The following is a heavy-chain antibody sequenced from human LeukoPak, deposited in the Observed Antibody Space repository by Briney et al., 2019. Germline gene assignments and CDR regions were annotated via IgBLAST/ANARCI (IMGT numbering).Heavy chain of an antibody. V-gene: IGHV4-39*07. J-gene: IGHJ6*03. CDR3: ARGMGGRDFGSGSFYIGSYYYYYYMDV. CDR1: GASISGSGYY. D-gene: IGHD3-10*01. Sequence: SETLSLTCAVSGASISGSGYYWGWIRQPPGKGLEWIGNIYSSGSTYYNASLQSRVTISIDTSKNQFSLRLSPVTAADTAVYYCARGMGGRDFGSGSFYIGSYYYYYYMDVWDKGTTVTVSS. CDR2: IYSSGST.